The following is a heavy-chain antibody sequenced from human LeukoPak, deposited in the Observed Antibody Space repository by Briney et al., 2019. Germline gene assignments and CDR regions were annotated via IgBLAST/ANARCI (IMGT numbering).Heavy chain of an antibody. CDR1: GYTFTSYY. D-gene: IGHD3-16*01. V-gene: IGHV1-46*01. CDR3: ARALRPTDAFDI. Sequence: GASVKVSCKASGYTFTSYYMHWVRQAPGQGLEWMGIINPSGGSTSYAQKFQGRVTMTRDASTSTVYMELSSLRSEDTAVYYCARALRPTDAFDIWGQGTMVTVSS. CDR2: INPSGGST. J-gene: IGHJ3*02.